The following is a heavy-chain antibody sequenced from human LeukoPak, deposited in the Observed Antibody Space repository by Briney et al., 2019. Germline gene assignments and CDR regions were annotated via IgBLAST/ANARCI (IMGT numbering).Heavy chain of an antibody. J-gene: IGHJ4*02. D-gene: IGHD3-10*01. V-gene: IGHV3-48*03. Sequence: PGGSLRLSCAASGFTFSSYEMNWVRQAPGKGLEWVSYISSSGSTIYYADSVKGRFTISRDNAKNSLYLQMNSLRAEDTAVYYCAKTSSRGYYFDYWGQGTLVTVSS. CDR1: GFTFSSYE. CDR3: AKTSSRGYYFDY. CDR2: ISSSGSTI.